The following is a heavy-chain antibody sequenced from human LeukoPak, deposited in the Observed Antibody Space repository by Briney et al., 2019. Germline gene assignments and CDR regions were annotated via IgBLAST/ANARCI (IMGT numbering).Heavy chain of an antibody. D-gene: IGHD3-10*01. CDR2: ISGSGTSS. CDR1: GFPFSTYV. CDR3: AKGHYYGSGSLDY. V-gene: IGHV3-23*01. Sequence: AGGSLVLSCAASGFPFSTYVMRWVRQAPGKGQEWVSSISGSGTSSYYADSLKGRFTLSRDNSKNTLYVQMNSLRAEDTAVYYCAKGHYYGSGSLDYWGQGTLVTVSS. J-gene: IGHJ4*02.